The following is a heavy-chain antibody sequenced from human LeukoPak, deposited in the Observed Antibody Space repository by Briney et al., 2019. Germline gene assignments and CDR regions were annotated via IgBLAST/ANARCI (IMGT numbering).Heavy chain of an antibody. J-gene: IGHJ4*02. D-gene: IGHD3-10*02. Sequence: GGSLRLSCAASGFTFSTYAMSWVRQAPGKGLEWVSALSPSGGIIYYEDSGKGRFTISRDNSKNTLYLQMNSLRAEDTAVYCCAKGVNYFVLEYWGQGTLVTISS. CDR3: AKGVNYFVLEY. CDR1: GFTFSTYA. V-gene: IGHV3-23*01. CDR2: LSPSGGII.